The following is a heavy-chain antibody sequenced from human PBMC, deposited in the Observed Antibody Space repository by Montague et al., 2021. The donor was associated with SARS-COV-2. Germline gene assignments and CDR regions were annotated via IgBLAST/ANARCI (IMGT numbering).Heavy chain of an antibody. CDR3: MRAGGYVNRPPV. CDR1: GASIVSTDC. CDR2: IYDTEST. J-gene: IGHJ4*02. D-gene: IGHD6-19*01. V-gene: IGHV4-4*02. Sequence: SETLSLTCAVSGASIVSTDCWSWVRQPPGKGLEWIGEIYDTESTNYNPSLKSRVTMSVDKFNNQVSLQVRYLTAADTAVYFCMRAGGYVNRPPVWGQGALVIVSS.